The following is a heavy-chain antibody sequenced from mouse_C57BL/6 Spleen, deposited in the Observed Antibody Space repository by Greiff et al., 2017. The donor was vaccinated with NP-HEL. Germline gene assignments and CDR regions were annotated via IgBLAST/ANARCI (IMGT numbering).Heavy chain of an antibody. J-gene: IGHJ4*01. D-gene: IGHD1-1*01. CDR3: ARREELLQDAMDY. CDR1: GYTFTSYG. CDR2: IYPRSGNT. Sequence: QVQLQQSGAELARPGASVKLSCKASGYTFTSYGISWVKQRTGQGLEWIGEIYPRSGNTYYNEKFKGKATLTADKSSSTAYMELRSLTSEDSAVYFCARREELLQDAMDYWGQGTSVTVSS. V-gene: IGHV1-81*01.